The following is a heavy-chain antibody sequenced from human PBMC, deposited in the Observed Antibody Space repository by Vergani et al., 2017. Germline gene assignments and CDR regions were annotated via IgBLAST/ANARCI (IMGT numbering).Heavy chain of an antibody. J-gene: IGHJ5*02. CDR1: GGSISSSSYY. CDR3: ARAPLISCGWVDP. V-gene: IGHV4-39*07. Sequence: QLQLQESGPGLVKPSETLSLTCTVSGGSISSSSYYWGWIRQPPGKGLEWIGSIYYSGSTYYNPSLESRVTISVDTSKNQFSLKLSSVTAADTAVYCCARAPLISCGWVDPWGQGTLVTVSS. CDR2: IYYSGST. D-gene: IGHD2-21*01.